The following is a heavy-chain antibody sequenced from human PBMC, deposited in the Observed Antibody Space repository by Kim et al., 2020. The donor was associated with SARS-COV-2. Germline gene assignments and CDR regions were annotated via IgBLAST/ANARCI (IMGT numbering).Heavy chain of an antibody. CDR3: ARGRLTIFGVVNSFDY. V-gene: IGHV4-31*03. Sequence: SETLSLTCTVSGGSISSGGYYWSWIRQHPVKGLEWIGYIYYSGSTYYNPSLKSRVTISVDTSKNQFSLKLSSVTAADTAVYYCARGRLTIFGVVNSFDYWGQGTLVTVSS. CDR1: GGSISSGGYY. J-gene: IGHJ4*02. CDR2: IYYSGST. D-gene: IGHD3-3*01.